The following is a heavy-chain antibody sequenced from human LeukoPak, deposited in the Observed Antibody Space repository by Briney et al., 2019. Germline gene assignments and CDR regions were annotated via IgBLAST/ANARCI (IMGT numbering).Heavy chain of an antibody. CDR2: SYSGGST. CDR1: GFTVSSNY. V-gene: IGHV3-66*02. Sequence: GGSLRLSCVASGFTVSSNYMSWVRQAPGKGLEWVSVSYSGGSTYYADSVKGRFTISRDNSKNTLYLQMNSLRAEDTAVYYCARSTGYCSSTSCYPTVFDYWGQGTLVTVSS. D-gene: IGHD2-2*01. CDR3: ARSTGYCSSTSCYPTVFDY. J-gene: IGHJ4*02.